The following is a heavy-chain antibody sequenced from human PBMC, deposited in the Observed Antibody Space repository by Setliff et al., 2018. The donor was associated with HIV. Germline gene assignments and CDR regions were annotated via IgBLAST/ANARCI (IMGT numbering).Heavy chain of an antibody. J-gene: IGHJ4*02. Sequence: ASVKVSCKASGYTFTSYDINWVRQAAGQGLEWMAWMNPNSGNTGYTQKFQGRVTITRNTSITTAYMELSSLRSEDTAVYYCARERNYGVNRPFDYWGQGTLVTVSS. D-gene: IGHD4-17*01. CDR3: ARERNYGVNRPFDY. CDR2: MNPNSGNT. V-gene: IGHV1-8*03. CDR1: GYTFTSYD.